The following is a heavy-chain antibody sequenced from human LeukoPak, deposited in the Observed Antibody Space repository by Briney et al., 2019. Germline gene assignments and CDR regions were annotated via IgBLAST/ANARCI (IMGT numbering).Heavy chain of an antibody. D-gene: IGHD6-13*01. Sequence: SETLSLTCAVYGGSFSGYYWSWIRQPPGKGLEWIGEINHSGSTNYNPSLKSRVTISVDTSKNQFSLKLSSVTAADTAAYYCARVWRSSWFFDYWGQGTLVTVSS. CDR1: GGSFSGYY. J-gene: IGHJ4*02. CDR3: ARVWRSSWFFDY. CDR2: INHSGST. V-gene: IGHV4-34*01.